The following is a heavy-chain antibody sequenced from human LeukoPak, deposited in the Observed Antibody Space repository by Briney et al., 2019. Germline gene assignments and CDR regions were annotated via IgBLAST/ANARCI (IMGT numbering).Heavy chain of an antibody. CDR2: ISGSGGRT. Sequence: GGSLRLSCAASRFTFSSYDMSWVRQAPGKGLEWVSDISGSGGRTHYADSVKGRFTISRDNSKNTLYLQMNSLRAEDTAVYYCAKDRAYYDSSGLFDYWGQGTLVTVSS. V-gene: IGHV3-23*01. CDR1: RFTFSSYD. CDR3: AKDRAYYDSSGLFDY. J-gene: IGHJ4*02. D-gene: IGHD3-22*01.